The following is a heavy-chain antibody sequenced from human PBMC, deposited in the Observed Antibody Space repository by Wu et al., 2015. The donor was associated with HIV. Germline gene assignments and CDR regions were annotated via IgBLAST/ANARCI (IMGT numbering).Heavy chain of an antibody. J-gene: IGHJ4*01. CDR3: ARESYGGGGLGVN. V-gene: IGHV1-69*13. CDR1: GGTFSGYS. CDR2: IFPMSGTV. D-gene: IGHD3-16*01. Sequence: QVQLVQSGAEVKKPGSSVKVSCRTSGGTFSGYSFSWVRQAPGQGLEWMGGIFPMSGTVNHAQKFQDRVTITADESTTTVYLELSSLKSEDTAVYFCARESYGGGGLGVNWGQGTLVIVSS.